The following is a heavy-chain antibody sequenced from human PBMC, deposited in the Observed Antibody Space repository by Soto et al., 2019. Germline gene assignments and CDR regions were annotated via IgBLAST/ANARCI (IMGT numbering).Heavy chain of an antibody. CDR2: ISGSGGST. CDR3: AKGNNLEWFLSPIAY. D-gene: IGHD3-3*01. J-gene: IGHJ4*02. CDR1: GFTFSNYV. V-gene: IGHV3-23*01. Sequence: EVQLLDFGGDLVQPGGSLRLSCAASGFTFSNYVMSWVRQAPGKGLEWVSAISGSGGSTYSADSVKGRFTISRDNSKNRLYLQMDSLRAEDTAGYYCAKGNNLEWFLSPIAYWGQGTLVTVSS.